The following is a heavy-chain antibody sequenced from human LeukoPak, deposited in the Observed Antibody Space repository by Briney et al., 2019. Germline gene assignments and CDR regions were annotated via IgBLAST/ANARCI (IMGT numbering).Heavy chain of an antibody. CDR1: GYSISGGYY. D-gene: IGHD3-16*02. CDR2: IFHSGTT. CDR3: ARCNDYVWGSYRPYFDH. J-gene: IGHJ4*02. Sequence: SETLSLTCAVSGYSISGGYYWGWIRQPPGKGLEWIGSIFHSGTTYYNPSLKSRVTISVDTSKNQFSLKLSSVTAADTSVYYCARCNDYVWGSYRPYFDHWGQGALVTVSS. V-gene: IGHV4-38-2*01.